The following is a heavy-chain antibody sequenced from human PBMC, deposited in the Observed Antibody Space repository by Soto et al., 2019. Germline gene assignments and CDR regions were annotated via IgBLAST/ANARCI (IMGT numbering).Heavy chain of an antibody. CDR3: ARLPTIFGVPGDYYYGMDV. J-gene: IGHJ6*02. Sequence: PSETLSLTCTVSGGSVSSYYWSWIRQPPGKGLEWIGYIYYSGSTNYNPSLKSRVTISVDTSKNQFSLKLSSVTAADTAVYYCARLPTIFGVPGDYYYGMDVWGQGTTVTVSS. CDR1: GGSVSSYY. V-gene: IGHV4-59*02. CDR2: IYYSGST. D-gene: IGHD3-3*01.